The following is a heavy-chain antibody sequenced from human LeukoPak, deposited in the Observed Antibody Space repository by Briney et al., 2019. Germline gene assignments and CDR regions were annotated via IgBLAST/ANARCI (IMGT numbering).Heavy chain of an antibody. D-gene: IGHD3-3*01. J-gene: IGHJ4*02. CDR3: ARGYDFWSGYYMVY. CDR2: INPNSGGT. Sequence: GASVKVSCKASGYTFTGYYMHWVRQAPGQGLEWMGRINPNSGGTNYAQKFQGRVTMTRDTSISTAYMELSRLSSDDTAVYYCARGYDFWSGYYMVYWGQGTLVTVSS. CDR1: GYTFTGYY. V-gene: IGHV1-2*06.